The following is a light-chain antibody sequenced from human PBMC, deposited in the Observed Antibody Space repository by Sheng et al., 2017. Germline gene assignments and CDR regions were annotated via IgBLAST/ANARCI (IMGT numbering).Light chain of an antibody. V-gene: IGKV1-27*01. CDR3: QNYDSVPFT. CDR1: QDISNY. J-gene: IGKJ4*01. Sequence: DIQMTQSPSSLSASVGDRVTITCRASQDISNYLAWYQQKPGKGPKLLMYAASTLQLGVPSRFSGSGSGTDFTLTISSLQPEDVAAYYCQNYDSVPFTFGGGTKVEIK. CDR2: AAS.